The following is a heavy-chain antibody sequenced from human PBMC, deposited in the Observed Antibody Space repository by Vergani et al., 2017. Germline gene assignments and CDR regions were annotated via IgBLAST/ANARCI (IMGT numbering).Heavy chain of an antibody. D-gene: IGHD1-26*01. J-gene: IGHJ4*02. CDR1: GFTFSSYS. CDR2: INSSISTI. Sequence: EVQLVESGGGLVKRGGSLRLSCAASGFTFSSYSMNWVRQAPGKGLEWVSSINSSISTIYYADSVKGRFTISRDNAKNSLYLQMNSLRTEDTAVYYCARDFSGSYWGPSDYWGQGTLVTVSS. V-gene: IGHV3-21*01. CDR3: ARDFSGSYWGPSDY.